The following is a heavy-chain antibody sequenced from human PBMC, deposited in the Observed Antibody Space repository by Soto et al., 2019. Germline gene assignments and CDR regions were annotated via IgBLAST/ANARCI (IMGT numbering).Heavy chain of an antibody. Sequence: EVQLVQSGAEVKKPGESLKISCKGSGYSFTSYWIGWVRQMPGKGLEWMGTIYPGDSDTRYSPSFKGQATISADKSISTAYLQWSSLKASDTAMYYCASRINYYDSSGYYHDAFDIWGQGPMVTVSS. J-gene: IGHJ3*02. CDR3: ASRINYYDSSGYYHDAFDI. D-gene: IGHD3-22*01. V-gene: IGHV5-51*01. CDR1: GYSFTSYW. CDR2: IYPGDSDT.